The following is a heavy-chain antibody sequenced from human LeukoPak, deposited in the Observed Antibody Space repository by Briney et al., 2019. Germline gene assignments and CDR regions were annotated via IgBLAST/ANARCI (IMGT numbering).Heavy chain of an antibody. V-gene: IGHV1-18*01. CDR1: GNTFTSYG. Sequence: GASVKVSCKASGNTFTSYGISWVRQAPGQGLEWVGWISAYNGNTNYAQKLQGRVTMTTDTSTSTAYMELRSLRSDDTAVYYCAAEVRGVSGEVWFDPWGQGTLVTVSS. CDR2: ISAYNGNT. J-gene: IGHJ5*02. D-gene: IGHD3-10*01. CDR3: AAEVRGVSGEVWFDP.